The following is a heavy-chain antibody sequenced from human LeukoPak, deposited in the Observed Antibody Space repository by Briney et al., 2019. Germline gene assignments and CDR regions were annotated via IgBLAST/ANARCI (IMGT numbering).Heavy chain of an antibody. CDR1: GFTVSSNY. CDR3: AKGSIAAAF. Sequence: GGSLRLSCAASGFTVSSNYMSWVRQAPGKGLEWVSVISGSGSNTHYADSVKGRFTISRDNSKNTLYLQMNSLRAEDTAVYYCAKGSIAAAFWGQGTLVTVSS. D-gene: IGHD6-13*01. J-gene: IGHJ4*02. CDR2: ISGSGSNT. V-gene: IGHV3-23*01.